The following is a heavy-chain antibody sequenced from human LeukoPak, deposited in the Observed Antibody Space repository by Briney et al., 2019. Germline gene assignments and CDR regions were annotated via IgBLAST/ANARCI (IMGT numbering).Heavy chain of an antibody. D-gene: IGHD6-13*01. J-gene: IGHJ4*02. CDR3: ARLSSNPHGFDY. V-gene: IGHV4-34*01. Sequence: PSETLSLTCAVYGGSFSGYYWSWIRQPPGKGLEWIGEINHSGSTNYNPPLKSRVTISVDTSKNQFSLKLSSVTAADTAVYYCARLSSNPHGFDYWGQGTLVTVSS. CDR2: INHSGST. CDR1: GGSFSGYY.